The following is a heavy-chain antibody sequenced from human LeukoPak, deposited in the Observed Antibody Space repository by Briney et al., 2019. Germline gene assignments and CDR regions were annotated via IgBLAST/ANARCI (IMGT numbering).Heavy chain of an antibody. CDR3: ARDVGGGDNLLHY. Sequence: SETLSLTCTVSGGSISSGDYYWSWIRQPPGKGLEWIGYIYYSGSTYYSPSLKSRVTISVDTSKNQFSLKLSSVTAADTAVYYCARDVGGGDNLLHYWGQGTLVTVSS. D-gene: IGHD2-21*01. CDR1: GGSISSGDYY. CDR2: IYYSGST. V-gene: IGHV4-30-4*08. J-gene: IGHJ4*02.